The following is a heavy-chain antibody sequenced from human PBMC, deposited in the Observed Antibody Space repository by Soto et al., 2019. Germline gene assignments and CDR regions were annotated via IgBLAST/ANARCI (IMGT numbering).Heavy chain of an antibody. V-gene: IGHV5-51*01. CDR1: GYGFTGFW. CDR2: IYPRDSEV. CDR3: ARHLEVPFHGRVTFYYGLDV. Sequence: EVQLVQSGAEVRKPGDSLKISCKTSGYGFTGFWIGWVRQMPGKGLEWMGIIYPRDSEVKYGPSFQGHVTISVDTSIDTAYLQWTRLNILDTAMYYCARHLEVPFHGRVTFYYGLDVWGQGTTVTVSS. J-gene: IGHJ6*02.